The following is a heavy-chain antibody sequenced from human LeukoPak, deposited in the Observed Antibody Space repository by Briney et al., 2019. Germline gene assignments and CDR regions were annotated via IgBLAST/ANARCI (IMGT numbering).Heavy chain of an antibody. D-gene: IGHD5/OR15-5a*01. CDR2: LYSGGST. V-gene: IGHV3-66*01. CDR3: ARGLEGVYDSGEIY. J-gene: IGHJ4*02. CDR1: GFTVSSSY. Sequence: PGGSLRLSCAASGFTVSSSYMSWVRQAPGKGLEWVSVLYSGGSTYYTDSVKGRFTFSRDNSKNTLYLQMNSLRTEDTAVYYCARGLEGVYDSGEIYWGQGTLVTVSS.